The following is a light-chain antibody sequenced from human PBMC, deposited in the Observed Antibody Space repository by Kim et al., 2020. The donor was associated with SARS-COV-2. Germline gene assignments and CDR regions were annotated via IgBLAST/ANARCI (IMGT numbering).Light chain of an antibody. V-gene: IGLV2-11*01. CDR3: CAYERSRTYA. Sequence: GQSVTIACTGNSSDVGGSNHVSCYQQHAVKPPKVVIYDVTKRASGVPDRFSGSTSGNTAALTICGLQPEDEGDYYGCAYERSRTYAFGTGTKVTVL. CDR2: DVT. CDR1: SSDVGGSNH. J-gene: IGLJ1*01.